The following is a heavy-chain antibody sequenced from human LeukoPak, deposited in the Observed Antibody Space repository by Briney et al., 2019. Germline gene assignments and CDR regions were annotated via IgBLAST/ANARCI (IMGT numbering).Heavy chain of an antibody. CDR1: GYTLTELS. CDR3: ATAQYYYYYMDV. CDR2: FDPEDGET. Sequence: AASVKVSCKVSGYTLTELSMHWVRQAPGKGLEWMGGFDPEDGETIYAQKFQGRVTMTEDTSTDTAYMELSSLRSEDTAVYYCATAQYYYYYMDVRGKGTTVTVSS. V-gene: IGHV1-24*01. J-gene: IGHJ6*03.